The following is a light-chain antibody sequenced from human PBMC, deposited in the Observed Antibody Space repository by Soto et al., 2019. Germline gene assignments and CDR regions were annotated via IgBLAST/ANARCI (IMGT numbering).Light chain of an antibody. J-gene: IGLJ1*01. CDR1: SSNIGGNS. V-gene: IGLV1-51*01. Sequence: VLTQPPSVSAAPGQKVTISCSGSSSNIGGNSVSWYQQLPGTAPKLLIYDDNKRPSGIPDRFSGSKSGTSATLGITGFQTGDEADYYCGSWDSSLSADVFGTGTKVTAL. CDR3: GSWDSSLSADV. CDR2: DDN.